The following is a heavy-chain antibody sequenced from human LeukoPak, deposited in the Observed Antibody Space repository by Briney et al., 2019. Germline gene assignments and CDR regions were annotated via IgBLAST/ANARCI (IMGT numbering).Heavy chain of an antibody. D-gene: IGHD1-26*01. CDR3: ARQEWELPLENGFDI. J-gene: IGHJ3*02. V-gene: IGHV5-51*01. Sequence: RGESLKISCKGSGYSFTSYWIGWVRQMPGKGLEWMGIIYPGDSDTRYSPSFQGQVTISADKSISTAYLQWSSLKASDTAMYYCARQEWELPLENGFDIWGQGTMVIVSS. CDR1: GYSFTSYW. CDR2: IYPGDSDT.